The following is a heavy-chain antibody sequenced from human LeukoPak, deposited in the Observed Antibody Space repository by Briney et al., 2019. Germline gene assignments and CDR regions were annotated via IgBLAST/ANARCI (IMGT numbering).Heavy chain of an antibody. CDR1: GLTFRSHW. J-gene: IGHJ4*02. Sequence: GGCLRLSCARSGLTFRSHWISWVRQARGKGLGWVSYISSSSRNIYYADSVKGRFTISRDNAKNSLYLQMNSLRAEDTAVYYCARGSGGYECDYFDYWGQGTLVTVSS. CDR3: ARGSGGYECDYFDY. V-gene: IGHV3-48*04. D-gene: IGHD5-12*01. CDR2: ISSSSRNI.